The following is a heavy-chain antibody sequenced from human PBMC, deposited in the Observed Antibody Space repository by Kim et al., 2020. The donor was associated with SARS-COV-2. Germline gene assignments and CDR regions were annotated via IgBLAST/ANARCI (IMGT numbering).Heavy chain of an antibody. J-gene: IGHJ6*02. CDR3: AKSYGEYYYYYGLDV. V-gene: IGHV3-23*01. Sequence: DTVKGRFTIARDNSKNTLYLKMNSLRDEDTAVYYCAKSYGEYYYYYGLDVWGQGTTVSVSS. D-gene: IGHD5-18*01.